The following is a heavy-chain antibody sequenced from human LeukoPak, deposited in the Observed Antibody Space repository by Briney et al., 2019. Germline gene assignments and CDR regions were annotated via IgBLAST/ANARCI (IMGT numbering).Heavy chain of an antibody. D-gene: IGHD3-10*01. CDR3: AKERPEVWFGEINWFDP. V-gene: IGHV3-23*01. Sequence: GGSLRLSCAASGFTFSSYAMSWVRLAPGKGLEWVSAISGSGGSTYYADSVKGRFTISRDNSKNTLYLQMNSLRAEDTAVYYCAKERPEVWFGEINWFDPWGQGTLVTVSS. CDR2: ISGSGGST. J-gene: IGHJ5*02. CDR1: GFTFSSYA.